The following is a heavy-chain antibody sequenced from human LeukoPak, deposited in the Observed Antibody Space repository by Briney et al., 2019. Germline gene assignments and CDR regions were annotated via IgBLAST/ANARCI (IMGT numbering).Heavy chain of an antibody. J-gene: IGHJ5*02. CDR1: GFTFSGSA. CDR2: IDKKDKGYATAT. D-gene: IGHD1-26*01. Sequence: GGSLKLSCAASGFTFSGSAIHWVRQSSGKGLEWVGQIDKKDKGYATATAYAASVKGRFAISRDDSINTAYLQMKSLKTEDTALYYCTRDSGTYNWFDPWGQGTLITVSS. CDR3: TRDSGTYNWFDP. V-gene: IGHV3-73*01.